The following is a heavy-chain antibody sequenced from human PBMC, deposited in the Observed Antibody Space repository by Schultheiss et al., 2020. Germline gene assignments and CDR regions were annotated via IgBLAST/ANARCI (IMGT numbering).Heavy chain of an antibody. D-gene: IGHD3-9*01. CDR2: IYWDDDK. Sequence: SCPTLVKPTQTLTLTCTFSGFSLSTSGVGVGWIRQPPGKALEWLALIYWDDDKRYSPSLKSRLTITKDTSKNQVVLTMTNMDPVDTATYYCAHKGLEVRFFDWPRDAFDIWGQGTMVTVSS. J-gene: IGHJ3*02. V-gene: IGHV2-5*02. CDR3: AHKGLEVRFFDWPRDAFDI. CDR1: GFSLSTSGVG.